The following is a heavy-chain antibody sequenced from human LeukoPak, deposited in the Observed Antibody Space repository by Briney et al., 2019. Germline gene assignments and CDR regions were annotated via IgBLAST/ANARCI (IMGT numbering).Heavy chain of an antibody. Sequence: PGGSLRLSCAASGFSFITYNMNWVRQAPGKGLEWVSSISSTSSYIYYADSVKGRFTISRDNAKNSLYLQMNSLRAEDTAVYYCARVGRYSSSWFSFGGFDPWGQGTLVTVSS. J-gene: IGHJ5*02. D-gene: IGHD6-13*01. CDR2: ISSTSSYI. CDR3: ARVGRYSSSWFSFGGFDP. CDR1: GFSFITYN. V-gene: IGHV3-21*01.